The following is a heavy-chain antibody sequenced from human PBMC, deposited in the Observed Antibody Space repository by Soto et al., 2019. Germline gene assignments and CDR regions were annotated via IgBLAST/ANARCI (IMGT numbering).Heavy chain of an antibody. CDR3: AGGYSTGLDGFDV. V-gene: IGHV5-51*01. CDR1: GYNFANYW. CDR2: IFPGDSET. Sequence: GESLKISCQGSGYNFANYWIGWVRQMPGKGLECMGMIFPGDSETKYSLSLQGQVSISADKSISTAYLQWSTLKASDTAMYYCAGGYSTGLDGFDVWGQGTMVTVSS. J-gene: IGHJ3*01. D-gene: IGHD6-19*01.